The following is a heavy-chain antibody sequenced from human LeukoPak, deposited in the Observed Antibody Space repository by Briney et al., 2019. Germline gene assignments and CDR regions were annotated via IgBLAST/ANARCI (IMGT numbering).Heavy chain of an antibody. Sequence: GGSLRLSCAASGFTFNNYAMNWVRQAPGKGLEWVSVISGSGGTTYYADSVKGRFTISRDNSKDTLFLQMHSLRPGDTAVYYCVREDTPATANYWGQGTLVTISS. CDR3: VREDTPATANY. V-gene: IGHV3-23*01. J-gene: IGHJ4*02. D-gene: IGHD2-21*02. CDR1: GFTFNNYA. CDR2: ISGSGGTT.